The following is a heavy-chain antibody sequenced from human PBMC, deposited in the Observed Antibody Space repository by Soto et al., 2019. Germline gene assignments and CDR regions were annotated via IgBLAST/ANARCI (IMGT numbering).Heavy chain of an antibody. CDR3: ARWGYYDSSGYYGYYYYGMDV. Sequence: EVQLVESGGGLIQPGGSLRLSCAASGFTVSSNYMSWVRQAPGKGLEWVSVIYTGGSAYYADSVKGRFTISRDESKNTLYLQMSGLRVEDTAVYYCARWGYYDSSGYYGYYYYGMDVWGQGTTVTVSS. J-gene: IGHJ6*02. V-gene: IGHV3-53*01. D-gene: IGHD3-22*01. CDR1: GFTVSSNY. CDR2: IYTGGSA.